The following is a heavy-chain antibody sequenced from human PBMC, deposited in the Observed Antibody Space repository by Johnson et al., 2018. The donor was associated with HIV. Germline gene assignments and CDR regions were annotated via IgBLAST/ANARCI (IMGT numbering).Heavy chain of an antibody. CDR3: ARGPETGNRLWRAFDI. D-gene: IGHD1-14*01. V-gene: IGHV3-30*04. J-gene: IGHJ3*02. CDR2: ISYDGSNK. CDR1: GFTFSSYA. Sequence: QVQLVESGGGVVQPGRSLRLSCAASGFTFSSYAMHWVRQAPGKGLEWVAVISYDGSNKYYADSVKGRFTISRDNSKNTLYLQMNSLRAEDTAVYYCARGPETGNRLWRAFDIWGHGTMVTVSS.